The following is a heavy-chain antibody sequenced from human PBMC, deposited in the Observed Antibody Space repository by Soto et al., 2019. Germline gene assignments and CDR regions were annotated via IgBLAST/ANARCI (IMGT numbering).Heavy chain of an antibody. CDR1: GGSISSGGYY. V-gene: IGHV4-31*03. CDR2: NYYSGIT. Sequence: SETLSLTCTVSGGSISSGGYYWTWIRQHPGKGLEWIGYNYYSGITYYNPSLKSRVTISLDTSKNQFSLKLSSVTAADAAVYYCARGSSIAGLYYGMDVWGQGTTVTVSS. D-gene: IGHD6-6*01. J-gene: IGHJ6*02. CDR3: ARGSSIAGLYYGMDV.